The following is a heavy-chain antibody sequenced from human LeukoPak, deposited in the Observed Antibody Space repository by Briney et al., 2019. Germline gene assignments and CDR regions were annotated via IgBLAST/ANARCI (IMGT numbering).Heavy chain of an antibody. J-gene: IGHJ4*02. CDR2: IYYSGST. Sequence: SETLSLTCTVSGGSISSYHWSWIRQPPGKGLEWIGYIYYSGSTNYNPSLKSRVTISVDTSKNQFSLKLSSVTAADTAVYYCARGLGITIFGVVAYFDYWGQGTLVTVSS. CDR1: GGSISSYH. D-gene: IGHD3-3*01. V-gene: IGHV4-59*01. CDR3: ARGLGITIFGVVAYFDY.